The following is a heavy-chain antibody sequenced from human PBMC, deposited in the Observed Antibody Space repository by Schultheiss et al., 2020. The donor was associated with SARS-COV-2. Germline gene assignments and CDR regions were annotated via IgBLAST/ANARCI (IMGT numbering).Heavy chain of an antibody. J-gene: IGHJ4*02. D-gene: IGHD1-20*01. CDR2: INHSGST. Sequence: SQTLSLTCAVYGGSFSGYYWSWIRQPPGKGLEWIGEINHSGSTYYNPSLKSRVTISVDTSKNQFSLKLSSVTAADTAVYYCARGGVVTGTSHWGQGTLVTVSS. CDR1: GGSFSGYY. CDR3: ARGGVVTGTSH. V-gene: IGHV4-34*01.